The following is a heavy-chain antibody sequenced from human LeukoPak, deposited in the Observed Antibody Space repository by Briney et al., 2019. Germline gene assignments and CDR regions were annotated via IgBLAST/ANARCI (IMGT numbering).Heavy chain of an antibody. D-gene: IGHD3-16*01. CDR2: INPSGGST. J-gene: IGHJ5*02. Sequence: GASVKVSCKAPGYTFTSYYMHWVRQAPGQGLEWMGIINPSGGSTSYAQKFQGRVTMTRDTSTSTVYMELSSLRSEDTAVYYCARDGGDNWFDPWGQGTLVTVSS. CDR3: ARDGGDNWFDP. CDR1: GYTFTSYY. V-gene: IGHV1-46*01.